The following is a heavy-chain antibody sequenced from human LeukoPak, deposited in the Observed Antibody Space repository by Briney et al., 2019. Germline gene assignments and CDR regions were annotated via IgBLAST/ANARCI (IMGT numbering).Heavy chain of an antibody. CDR2: TYYRSKWYN. V-gene: IGHV6-1*01. CDR1: GDSVSINSAA. D-gene: IGHD3-10*01. Sequence: SQTLSLTCAISGDSVSINSAAWNWIRQSPSRGLEWLGRTYYRSKWYNDYAVSVKSRITINPDTSKNQFSLQLNSVTPEDTAVYYCARDQGEAMVRGVILQGAVDPWGQGTLVTVSS. CDR3: ARDQGEAMVRGVILQGAVDP. J-gene: IGHJ5*02.